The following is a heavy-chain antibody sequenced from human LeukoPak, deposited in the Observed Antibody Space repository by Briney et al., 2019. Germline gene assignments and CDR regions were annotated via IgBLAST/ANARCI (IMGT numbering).Heavy chain of an antibody. CDR2: IDYSGST. V-gene: IGHV4-59*01. J-gene: IGHJ4*02. Sequence: SETLSLTCTVSGDSFSSYYWRWIRQTPGKGLEWIGYIDYSGSTNYNPSLKSRVTMSVDTTKKQFSLKLSSVTAADTAMYYCARMEYYFDLWGQGTLVTVSS. D-gene: IGHD3-3*01. CDR3: ARMEYYFDL. CDR1: GDSFSSYY.